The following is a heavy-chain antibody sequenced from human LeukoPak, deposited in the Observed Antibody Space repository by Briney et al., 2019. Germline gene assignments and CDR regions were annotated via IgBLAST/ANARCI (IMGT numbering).Heavy chain of an antibody. CDR2: IWYDGSKR. J-gene: IGHJ4*02. V-gene: IGHV3-33*08. CDR3: ARASGAYGPPFDY. CDR1: GFTFSSYA. Sequence: PGGSLRLSCAASGFTFSSYAMHWVRQAPGKGLQWVAIIWYDGSKRDYADSVKGRFTISRDNNKNSVFLQMDSLRAEDTAVYFCARASGAYGPPFDYWGQGTLVTVSA. D-gene: IGHD3-16*01.